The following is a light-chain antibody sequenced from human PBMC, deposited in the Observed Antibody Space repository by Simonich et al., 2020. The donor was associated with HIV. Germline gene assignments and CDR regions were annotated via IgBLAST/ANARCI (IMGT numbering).Light chain of an antibody. CDR2: GAS. J-gene: IGKJ3*01. CDR1: QSVSSSY. CDR3: QQYGSSPFT. Sequence: EIVLTQSPGTLSLSPGERDTLSCRASQSVSSSYLAWYQQKPGQAPRLLIYGASSRATGIPDRFSGSGSGTDFTLTISRLESEDFAVYYCQQYGSSPFTFGPGTKVDIK. V-gene: IGKV3-20*01.